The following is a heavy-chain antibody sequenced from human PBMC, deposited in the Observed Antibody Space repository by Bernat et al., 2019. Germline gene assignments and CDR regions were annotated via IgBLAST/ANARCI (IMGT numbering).Heavy chain of an antibody. D-gene: IGHD6-19*01. CDR1: GFTFSDYY. V-gene: IGHV3-11*01. J-gene: IGHJ6*03. Sequence: QVHLVESGGGVVQPGRSLRLSCAASGFTFSDYYMSWIRQAPGKGLEWVSYISSSGSTINYADSVKGRFTISRDNTKNSLYLQMNTLRAEDTAVYYCARDFPFHSRGWNYHYYMDVWGEGTAVTVSS. CDR2: ISSSGSTI. CDR3: ARDFPFHSRGWNYHYYMDV.